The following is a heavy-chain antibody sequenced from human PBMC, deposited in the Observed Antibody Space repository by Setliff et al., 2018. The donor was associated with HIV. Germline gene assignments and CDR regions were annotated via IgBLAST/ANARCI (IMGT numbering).Heavy chain of an antibody. Sequence: LSLTCAVSGYSISSGYYWGWIRQPPGKGLEWIGSIYHSGSTYYNPSLKSRVTISVDTSKNQFSLKLSSVTAADTAVYYCARLCSGSGAFDIWGQGTMVTVSS. CDR3: ARLCSGSGAFDI. J-gene: IGHJ3*02. D-gene: IGHD1-26*01. CDR2: IYHSGST. CDR1: GYSISSGYY. V-gene: IGHV4-38-2*01.